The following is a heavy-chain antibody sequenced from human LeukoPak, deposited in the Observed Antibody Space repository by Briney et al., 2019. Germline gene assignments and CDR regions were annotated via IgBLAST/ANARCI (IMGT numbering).Heavy chain of an antibody. CDR3: ARAHSSSFYFDY. D-gene: IGHD6-6*01. CDR2: IIPIFGTA. J-gene: IGHJ4*02. V-gene: IGHV1-69*05. CDR1: GGTFISYA. Sequence: SVKVSCKASGGTFISYAISWVRQAPGQGLEWMGGIIPIFGTANYAQKFQGRVTITTDESTSTAYMELSSLRSEDTAVYYCARAHSSSFYFDYWGQGTLVTVSS.